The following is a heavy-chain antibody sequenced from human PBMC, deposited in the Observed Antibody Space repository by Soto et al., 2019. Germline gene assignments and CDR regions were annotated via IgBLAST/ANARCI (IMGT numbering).Heavy chain of an antibody. CDR2: IYATGTT. Sequence: SDTLSLTCTVSGASISCFYWSWIRKSAGKGLEWIGRIYATGTTDYNPSLKSRVMMSVDTSKKQFSLKLRSVTAADTAVYYCVRDGTKTLRDWFDPWGQGISVTVSS. CDR3: VRDGTKTLRDWFDP. J-gene: IGHJ5*02. CDR1: GASISCFY. D-gene: IGHD1-1*01. V-gene: IGHV4-4*07.